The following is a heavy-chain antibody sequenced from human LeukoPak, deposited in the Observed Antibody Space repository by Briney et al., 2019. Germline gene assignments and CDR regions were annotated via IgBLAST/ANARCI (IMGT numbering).Heavy chain of an antibody. CDR1: GGSIRTGLFY. CDR2: IYPSGST. J-gene: IGHJ5*02. CDR3: ARGQYDFWSGYDVNWFDP. V-gene: IGHV4-61*02. Sequence: SETLSLTCGVSGGSIRTGLFYWNWIRQPAGKGLEWIGRIYPSGSTNYNPSLKSRVTISVDTSKNHFSLQLSSVTAADTALYYCARGQYDFWSGYDVNWFDPWGQGTLVTVSS. D-gene: IGHD3-3*01.